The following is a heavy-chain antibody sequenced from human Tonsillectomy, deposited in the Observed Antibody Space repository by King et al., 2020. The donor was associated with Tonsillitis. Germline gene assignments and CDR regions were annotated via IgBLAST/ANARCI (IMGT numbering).Heavy chain of an antibody. Sequence: VQLVESGGLVVQPGGSLRLSCAASGFTFGDYGMHWVRQPPGKGLEWVSLVSWDGGDTSYVDSVKGRFTISRDNSENSLYLQMNSLRAGDTALYYCAKVICSSGCGTFDVCGQGTMVTVSS. V-gene: IGHV3-43D*03. CDR3: AKVICSSGCGTFDV. CDR1: GFTFGDYG. J-gene: IGHJ3*01. CDR2: VSWDGGDT. D-gene: IGHD6-19*01.